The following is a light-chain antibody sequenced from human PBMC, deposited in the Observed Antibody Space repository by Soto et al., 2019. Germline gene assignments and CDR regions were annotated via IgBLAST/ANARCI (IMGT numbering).Light chain of an antibody. Sequence: DIVMTQSPATLSVSPGERATLSCRASQSVSSNLAWYQQKPGQAPRLLIYGASTRATGIPARFSGSGSGTEFTLIIISLQSEDFAVYYCQQYNNWPRTFGQGTKV. V-gene: IGKV3-15*01. J-gene: IGKJ1*01. CDR3: QQYNNWPRT. CDR2: GAS. CDR1: QSVSSN.